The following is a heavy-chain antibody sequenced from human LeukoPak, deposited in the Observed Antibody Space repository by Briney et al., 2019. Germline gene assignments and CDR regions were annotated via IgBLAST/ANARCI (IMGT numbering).Heavy chain of an antibody. J-gene: IGHJ4*02. D-gene: IGHD5-18*01. CDR3: ARGVDTRTYYFDS. V-gene: IGHV3-21*01. Sequence: PGGSLRLSCAASGFTFSSLTMIWVRQAPGKGLERVSSISATSTYIYSADSVRRRFTISRDNAKNSLYLQMDSLRAEDTAVYYCARGVDTRTYYFDSWGQGNLVTVSS. CDR2: ISATSTYI. CDR1: GFTFSSLT.